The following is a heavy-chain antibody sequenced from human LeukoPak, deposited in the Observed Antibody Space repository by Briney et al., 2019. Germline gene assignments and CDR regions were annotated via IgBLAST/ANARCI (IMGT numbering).Heavy chain of an antibody. Sequence: GGSLRLSCAVSGITVNSYYIHWVRQSPGKGLEWASVIYTGGSKYYADPVKGRFIISRDSSSSTVNLQLNSLRTEDTAVYYCARETPVVGDNYYGMDVWGPGTTVIVSS. V-gene: IGHV3-66*01. CDR1: GITVNSYY. J-gene: IGHJ6*02. D-gene: IGHD2-21*01. CDR2: IYTGGSK. CDR3: ARETPVVGDNYYGMDV.